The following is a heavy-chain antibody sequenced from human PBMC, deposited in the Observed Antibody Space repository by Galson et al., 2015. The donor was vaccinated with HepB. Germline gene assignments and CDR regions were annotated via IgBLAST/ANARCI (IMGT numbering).Heavy chain of an antibody. CDR2: IYYSGST. J-gene: IGHJ4*02. V-gene: IGHV4-31*03. Sequence: TLSLTCTVSGGSISSGGYYWSWIRQHPGKGLEWIGYIYYSGSTYYNPSLKSRVTISVDTSKNQFSLKLSSVTAADTAVYYCARGSGSYPSFDYWGQGTLVTVSS. D-gene: IGHD3-10*01. CDR1: GGSISSGGYY. CDR3: ARGSGSYPSFDY.